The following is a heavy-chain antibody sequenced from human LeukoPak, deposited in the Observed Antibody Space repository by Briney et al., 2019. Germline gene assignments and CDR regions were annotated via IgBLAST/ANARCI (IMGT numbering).Heavy chain of an antibody. CDR1: GYTFTGYY. CDR3: ARDRAAYYYDSSGYCFDY. CDR2: INPNSGGT. V-gene: IGHV1-2*02. D-gene: IGHD3-22*01. J-gene: IGHJ4*02. Sequence: ASVKVSCKASGYTFTGYYMHWVRQAPGQGLEWMGWINPNSGGTNYAQKFQGRVTMTRDTSISTAYMELSRLRSDDTAVYYCARDRAAYYYDSSGYCFDYWGQGTLVTVSS.